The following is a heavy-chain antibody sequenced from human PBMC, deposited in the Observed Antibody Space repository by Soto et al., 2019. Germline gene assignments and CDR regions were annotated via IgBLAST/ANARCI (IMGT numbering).Heavy chain of an antibody. J-gene: IGHJ6*02. D-gene: IGHD3-10*01. CDR2: ISYDGSNK. V-gene: IGHV3-30-3*01. CDR1: GFTFSSYA. Sequence: GGSLRLSCAASGFTFSSYAMHWVRQAPGKGLEWVAVISYDGSNKYYADSVKGRFTISRDNSKNTLYLQMNSLRAEDTAVYYCARDLITMARGYGMDVWGQGTTVTVSS. CDR3: ARDLITMARGYGMDV.